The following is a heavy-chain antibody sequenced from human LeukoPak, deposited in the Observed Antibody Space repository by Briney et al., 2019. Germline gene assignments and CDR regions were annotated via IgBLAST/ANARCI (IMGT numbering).Heavy chain of an antibody. Sequence: SETLSLTCTVSGYSISSNYYWGWIRQPPGKGLEWIGNIYHSGSISYNPSLKSRVTISVDTSKNQFSLKPSSVTAADTAVYYCARGGYYGSGNDFRFDPWGQGTLVTVSS. J-gene: IGHJ5*02. CDR2: IYHSGSI. V-gene: IGHV4-38-2*02. CDR1: GYSISSNYY. CDR3: ARGGYYGSGNDFRFDP. D-gene: IGHD3-10*01.